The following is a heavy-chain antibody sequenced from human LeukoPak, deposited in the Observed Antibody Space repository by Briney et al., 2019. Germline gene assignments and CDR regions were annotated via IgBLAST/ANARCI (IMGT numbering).Heavy chain of an antibody. CDR2: IYSSGRT. CDR3: ARDYSYPDY. Sequence: SETLSLTCSVSGASICAYHWSWIRQPAGKGLEWIGRIYSSGRTNYIPSLKSRLTMSVDTSKNQFSLKLNSVTAADTAVYYCARDYSYPDYWGQGTLVTVSS. J-gene: IGHJ4*02. CDR1: GASICAYH. D-gene: IGHD5-18*01. V-gene: IGHV4-4*07.